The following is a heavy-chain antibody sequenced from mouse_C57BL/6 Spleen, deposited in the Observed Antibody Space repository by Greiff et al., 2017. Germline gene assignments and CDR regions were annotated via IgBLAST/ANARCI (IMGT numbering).Heavy chain of an antibody. V-gene: IGHV1-4*01. J-gene: IGHJ2*01. CDR1: GYTFTSYT. D-gene: IGHD2-5*01. CDR3: ARRGYSNYLYYFDY. CDR2: INPSSGYT. Sequence: VKLVESGAELARPGASVKMSCKASGYTFTSYTMHWVKQRPGQGLEWIGYINPSSGYTKYNQKFKDKATLTADKSSSTAYMQLSSLTSEDSAVYYCARRGYSNYLYYFDYWGQGTTLTVSS.